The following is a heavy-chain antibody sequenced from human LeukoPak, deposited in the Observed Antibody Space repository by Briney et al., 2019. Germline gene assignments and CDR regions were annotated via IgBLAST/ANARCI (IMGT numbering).Heavy chain of an antibody. CDR2: IYYSGST. Sequence: SQTLSLTCTVSGGSIGSGNYYWSWIRQPPGKGLEWIGYIYYSGSTYYNPSLKSRVTISIDTSKNQFSLKLSSVTAADTAVYYCARAPVRGVTLVDYFDYWGQGTLVTVSS. V-gene: IGHV4-30-4*08. CDR1: GGSIGSGNYY. J-gene: IGHJ4*02. CDR3: ARAPVRGVTLVDYFDY. D-gene: IGHD3-10*01.